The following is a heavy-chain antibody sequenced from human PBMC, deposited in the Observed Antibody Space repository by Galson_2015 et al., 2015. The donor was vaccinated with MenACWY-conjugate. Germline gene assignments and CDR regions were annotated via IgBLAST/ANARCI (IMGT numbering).Heavy chain of an antibody. CDR2: VSYSGKA. Sequence: LSLTCAVSGGSIPTSRYHWAWLRQTPGTGLEWIGPVSYSGKAYYNPSLKRRVSISIDTSKSQFSLRIISMTAADTAVYYCARDRSNDDYWSGFPGYYFDHWGQGNLATVSS. V-gene: IGHV4-39*07. CDR3: ARDRSNDDYWSGFPGYYFDH. CDR1: GGSIPTSRYH. D-gene: IGHD3-3*01. J-gene: IGHJ4*02.